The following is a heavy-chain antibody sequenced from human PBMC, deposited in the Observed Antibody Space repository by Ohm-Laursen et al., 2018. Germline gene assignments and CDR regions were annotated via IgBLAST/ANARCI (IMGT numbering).Heavy chain of an antibody. CDR2: IKQDGSEK. CDR3: ASLKPPLYYYGMDV. J-gene: IGHJ6*02. Sequence: SLRLSCAASGFTFSSYCMSWVRQAPGKGLEWVANIKQDGSEKYYVDSVKGRFTISRDNARNSLYLQMNSLRAEDTAVYYCASLKPPLYYYGMDVWGQGTTVTVSS. CDR1: GFTFSSYC. V-gene: IGHV3-7*03.